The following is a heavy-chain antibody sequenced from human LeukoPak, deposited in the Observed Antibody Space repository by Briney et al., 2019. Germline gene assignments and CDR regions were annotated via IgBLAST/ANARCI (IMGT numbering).Heavy chain of an antibody. Sequence: GGSLRLSCAASGFTFNPYSMNWVRLAPGKGLEWVSTLSVRSGNTYYADSVRGRFTISRDTSKNTLYLQMSSLRAEDTAVYYCARRACGGDCLKYFEDWGQGTLVTVSS. CDR3: ARRACGGDCLKYFED. J-gene: IGHJ4*02. V-gene: IGHV3-23*01. CDR2: LSVRSGNT. CDR1: GFTFNPYS. D-gene: IGHD2-21*02.